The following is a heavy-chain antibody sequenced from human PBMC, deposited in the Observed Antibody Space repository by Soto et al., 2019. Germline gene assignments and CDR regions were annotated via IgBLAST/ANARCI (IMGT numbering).Heavy chain of an antibody. D-gene: IGHD3-9*01. CDR1: GFTFSSYG. V-gene: IGHV3-30*18. Sequence: GGSLRLSCAASGFTFSSYGMHWVRQAPGKGLEWVAVISYDGSNKYYADSVKGRFTISRDNSKNTLYLQMNSLRAEDTAVYYCAKDRDWAPTDYWGQGTLVTVSS. J-gene: IGHJ4*02. CDR2: ISYDGSNK. CDR3: AKDRDWAPTDY.